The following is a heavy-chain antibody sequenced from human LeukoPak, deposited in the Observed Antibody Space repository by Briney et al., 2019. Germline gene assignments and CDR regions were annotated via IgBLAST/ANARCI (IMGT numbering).Heavy chain of an antibody. CDR1: GFTFSDYY. Sequence: GGSLRLSCAASGFTFSDYYMSWIRQAPGKGLEWVAVIWYDGSNKYYADSVKGRFTISRDNSKNTLYLQMNSLRAEDTAVYYCAKVPKYWGQGTLVTVSS. J-gene: IGHJ4*02. CDR3: AKVPKY. V-gene: IGHV3-33*06. CDR2: IWYDGSNK.